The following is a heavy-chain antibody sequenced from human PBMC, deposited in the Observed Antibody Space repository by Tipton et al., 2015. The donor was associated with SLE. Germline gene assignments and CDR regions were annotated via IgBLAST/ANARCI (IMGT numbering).Heavy chain of an antibody. D-gene: IGHD1-1*01. CDR3: ARDGAGRYLGYFDL. CDR2: INHSGST. Sequence: GLVKPSETLSLTCAVYGGSFSGYYWSWIRQPPGKGLEWIGEINHSGSTNYNPSLKSRVTISVDTSKNQFSLKLSSVTAADTAVYYCARDGAGRYLGYFDLWGRGTLVTVSS. J-gene: IGHJ2*01. V-gene: IGHV4-34*01. CDR1: GGSFSGYY.